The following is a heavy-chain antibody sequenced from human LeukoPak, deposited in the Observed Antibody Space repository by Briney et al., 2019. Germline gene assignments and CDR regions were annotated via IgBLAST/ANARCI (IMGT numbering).Heavy chain of an antibody. CDR1: GFTVSSNY. V-gene: IGHV3-66*01. J-gene: IGHJ4*02. CDR3: ARDQMGPYSSGWYQY. Sequence: GGSLRLSCAASGFTVSSNYMSSVRQAPGKGLEWVSVIYSGGSTNYADSVKGRFTIPRDNSKTTLYLQMNSLRAEDTAVYYCARDQMGPYSSGWYQYWGQETLVTVSS. D-gene: IGHD6-19*01. CDR2: IYSGGST.